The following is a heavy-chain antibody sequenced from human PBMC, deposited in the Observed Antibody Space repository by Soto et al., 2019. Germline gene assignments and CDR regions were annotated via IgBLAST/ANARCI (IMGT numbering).Heavy chain of an antibody. CDR1: GYTFTGYY. CDR3: ARSQGAHSSGWQAHDAFHI. V-gene: IGHV1-2*04. D-gene: IGHD6-19*01. J-gene: IGHJ3*02. CDR2: INPNSGGT. Sequence: ASVKVSCKASGYTFTGYYMHWERQAPGQGLEWMGWINPNSGGTNYAQKFQGWVTMTRDTSISTAYMELSRLRSDDTAVYYCARSQGAHSSGWQAHDAFHIWGQGTMVTVSS.